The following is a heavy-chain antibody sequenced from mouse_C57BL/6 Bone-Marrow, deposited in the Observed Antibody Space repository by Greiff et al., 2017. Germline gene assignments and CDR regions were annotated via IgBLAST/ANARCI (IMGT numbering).Heavy chain of an antibody. CDR1: GYTFTDYE. J-gene: IGHJ3*01. CDR3: DLVFAY. CDR2: IEPETGGT. Sequence: VKLMESGAELVRPGASVTLSCKASGYTFTDYEMHWVKQRPGHGLEWIGEIEPETGGTTYNQKFKGKATLTANKSSSTAYMELRSLTSEDSAVYYCDLVFAYWGQGTLVTVSA. V-gene: IGHV1-15*01.